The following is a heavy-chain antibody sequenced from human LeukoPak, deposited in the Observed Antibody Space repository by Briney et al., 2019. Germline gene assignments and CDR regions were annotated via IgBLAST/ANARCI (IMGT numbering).Heavy chain of an antibody. CDR2: INPNSGGT. CDR3: ARDWGQYYYGSGSSLSYYYYMDV. J-gene: IGHJ6*03. Sequence: ASVKVSCKASGYTFTGYYMHGVRQAPGQGVEGMGGINPNSGGTNYAQKFQGRVTMTRDRSISTAYMQLSRLRSDDTAVYYCARDWGQYYYGSGSSLSYYYYMDVWGKGTTVTVSS. D-gene: IGHD3-10*01. V-gene: IGHV1-2*02. CDR1: GYTFTGYY.